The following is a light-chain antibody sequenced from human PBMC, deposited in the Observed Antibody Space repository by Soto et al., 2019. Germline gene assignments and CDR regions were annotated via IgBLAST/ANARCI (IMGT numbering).Light chain of an antibody. V-gene: IGLV2-14*01. Sequence: QSALTQPASVSGSPGQSVTISCTGTSSDIGAFNYVSWYQHHPGKAPKLMTYGVANRPSGVSNRFSGSKSGNTASLTSSGLQAEDEASYYCSSYTVTTTLVVFGGGTQLTVL. CDR1: SSDIGAFNY. CDR2: GVA. J-gene: IGLJ2*01. CDR3: SSYTVTTTLVV.